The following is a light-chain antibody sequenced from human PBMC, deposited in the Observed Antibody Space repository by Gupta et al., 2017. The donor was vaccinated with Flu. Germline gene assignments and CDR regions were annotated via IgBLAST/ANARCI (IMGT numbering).Light chain of an antibody. CDR3: QQSYSTPRS. V-gene: IGKV1-39*01. CDR2: AAS. Sequence: ASVGDRVTITCRASQSISSYLNWYQQKPGKAPKLLIYAASSLQSGVPSRFSGSGSGTDFTLTISSLQPEDFATYYCQQSYSTPRSFGQGTKLEIK. CDR1: QSISSY. J-gene: IGKJ2*03.